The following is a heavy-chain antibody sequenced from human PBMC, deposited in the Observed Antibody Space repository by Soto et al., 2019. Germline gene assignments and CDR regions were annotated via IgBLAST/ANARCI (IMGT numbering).Heavy chain of an antibody. CDR1: GGSISSSSYY. Sequence: SETLSLTCTVSGGSISSSSYYWGWIRQPPGKGLEWIGCIYYSGSTNCNPSLKSRVTISVDTSKNQFSLKLSSVTAADTAVYYCARPLYSYGPMDVWGQGTTVTVSS. D-gene: IGHD5-18*01. CDR3: ARPLYSYGPMDV. J-gene: IGHJ6*02. V-gene: IGHV4-61*05. CDR2: IYYSGST.